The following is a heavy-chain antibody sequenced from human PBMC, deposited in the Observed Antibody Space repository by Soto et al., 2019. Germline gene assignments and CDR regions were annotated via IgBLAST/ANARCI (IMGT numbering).Heavy chain of an antibody. CDR2: INPKTAAT. Sequence: ASVKVSCKASGYAFSDYFIQWLRQAPGQGLEWVAWINPKTAATNYAKKFQDRVTLTSDTSFSTAYLELTRLRPDDTAVYYCARIKWGLDYYSGMDVWGQGTAVTVSS. CDR1: GYAFSDYF. CDR3: ARIKWGLDYYSGMDV. D-gene: IGHD1-26*01. V-gene: IGHV1-2*02. J-gene: IGHJ6*02.